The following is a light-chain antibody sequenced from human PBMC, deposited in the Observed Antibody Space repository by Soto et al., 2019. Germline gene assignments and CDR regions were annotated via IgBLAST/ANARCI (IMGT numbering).Light chain of an antibody. Sequence: DIQLTQSPSTLSASVGDRVTITFRASQSISSWLAWYQQKPGKAPKLLIYDASSLESGVPSRFSGSGSGTEFTLTISSLQPDDFATYYCQQYNSYPTFGQGTKVDIK. J-gene: IGKJ1*01. CDR1: QSISSW. CDR3: QQYNSYPT. V-gene: IGKV1-5*01. CDR2: DAS.